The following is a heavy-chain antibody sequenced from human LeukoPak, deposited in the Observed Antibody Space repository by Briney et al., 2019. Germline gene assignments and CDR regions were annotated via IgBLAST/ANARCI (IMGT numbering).Heavy chain of an antibody. D-gene: IGHD6-19*01. J-gene: IGHJ3*02. Sequence: GRSLRLSCAASGFTFSSYSMNWVRQAPGKGLEWVSYISSSSSTIYYADSVKGRFTISRDNAKNLLYLQMNSLRDEDTAVYYCARNVAGYDAFDIWGQGTMVTVSS. V-gene: IGHV3-48*02. CDR1: GFTFSSYS. CDR3: ARNVAGYDAFDI. CDR2: ISSSSSTI.